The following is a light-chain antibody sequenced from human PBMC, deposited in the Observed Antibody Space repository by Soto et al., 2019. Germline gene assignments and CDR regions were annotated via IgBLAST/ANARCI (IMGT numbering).Light chain of an antibody. V-gene: IGKV3-15*01. J-gene: IGKJ1*01. CDR1: ESVRTN. CDR2: GAS. Sequence: ETVMTQSPATLSVSPGEGATLSCRADESVRTNLAWYQQKPGQGPRLLIYGASIRATGVPPRFSGSGSGTEFTLTINSLQPEDFAVYYCQQYNNWPPWTFGQGTKVEIK. CDR3: QQYNNWPPWT.